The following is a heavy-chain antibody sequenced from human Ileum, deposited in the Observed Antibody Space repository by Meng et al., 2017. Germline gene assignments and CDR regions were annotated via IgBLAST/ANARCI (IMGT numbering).Heavy chain of an antibody. V-gene: IGHV1-46*01. CDR1: GYTFRGYY. CDR3: AAPGVAPPGLTGDY. CDR2: INPSGVST. Sequence: QGQRVESGAEVQKPGASVKVPCKASGYTFRGYYMHWVRQPPGQGLEWMGIINPSGVSTTFAQQFQGRVTLTRDTSTSTVYMELSNLRSEDTAVYYCAAPGVAPPGLTGDYWGQGTLVTVSS. J-gene: IGHJ4*02. D-gene: IGHD3/OR15-3a*01.